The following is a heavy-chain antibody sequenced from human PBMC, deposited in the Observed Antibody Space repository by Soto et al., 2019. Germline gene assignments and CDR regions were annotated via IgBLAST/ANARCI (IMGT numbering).Heavy chain of an antibody. Sequence: SVKVSCKASGGTFSSYAISWVRQAPGQGLEWMGGIIPIFGTANYAQKFQGRVTITADESTSTAYMELSSLRSEDTAVYYCAREGANVEMATTYGMDVWGQGTTVTVPS. J-gene: IGHJ6*02. CDR2: IIPIFGTA. CDR3: AREGANVEMATTYGMDV. V-gene: IGHV1-69*13. D-gene: IGHD1-1*01. CDR1: GGTFSSYA.